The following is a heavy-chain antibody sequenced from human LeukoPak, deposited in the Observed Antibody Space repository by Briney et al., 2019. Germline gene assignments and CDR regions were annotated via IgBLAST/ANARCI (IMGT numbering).Heavy chain of an antibody. CDR1: GGSISSYY. J-gene: IGHJ6*03. CDR2: IYYSVST. CDR3: ASRMVQGVIDDYYYYMDV. D-gene: IGHD3-10*01. Sequence: SETLSLTCTVSGGSISSYYWSWIRQPPGKGLEWIGYIYYSVSTNYNPSLKSRVTISVDTSKNQFSLKLSSVTAADTAVYYCASRMVQGVIDDYYYYMDVWGKGTTVTVSS. V-gene: IGHV4-59*01.